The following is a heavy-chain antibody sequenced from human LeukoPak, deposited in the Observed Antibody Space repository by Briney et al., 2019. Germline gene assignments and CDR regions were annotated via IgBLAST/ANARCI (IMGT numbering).Heavy chain of an antibody. CDR3: ARGRDGSSYYFDY. D-gene: IGHD3-10*01. CDR2: IHTGGST. J-gene: IGHJ4*02. Sequence: PSETLSRTCTVSGGSISSGSFYWSWTRQPAGKGLEWIGRIHTGGSTNYNPSLKSRVTISVDTSKNQFSLKLSSMTAADTAVYYCARGRDGSSYYFDYWGQGSLVTVSS. CDR1: GGSISSGSFY. V-gene: IGHV4-61*02.